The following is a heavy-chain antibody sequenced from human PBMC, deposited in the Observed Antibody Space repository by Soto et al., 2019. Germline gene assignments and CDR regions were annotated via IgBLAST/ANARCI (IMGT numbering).Heavy chain of an antibody. Sequence: ASVKVSCKASGYTFTSYYMHWVRQAPGQGLEWMGIINPSGGSTSYAQKFQGRVTMTRDTSTSTVYMELSSLRSEDTAVYYCARARPYYDSTHRDYWFDPWGQGTLVTVSS. J-gene: IGHJ5*02. CDR3: ARARPYYDSTHRDYWFDP. V-gene: IGHV1-46*01. CDR1: GYTFTSYY. CDR2: INPSGGST. D-gene: IGHD3-22*01.